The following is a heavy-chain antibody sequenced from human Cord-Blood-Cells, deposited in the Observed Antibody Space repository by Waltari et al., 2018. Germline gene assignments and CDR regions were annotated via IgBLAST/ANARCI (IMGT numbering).Heavy chain of an antibody. V-gene: IGHV3-48*03. CDR1: GFTFSGYE. Sequence: EVQLVESGGGLVQPGGSLRLSCAASGFTFSGYEMNGVRKAPGEGLECVSYISSSGSTIYYADAGKCRFTISRDNDKNSLYLQMNSLRAEDTAVYYCARYRYWGQGTLVTVSS. D-gene: IGHD2-2*01. J-gene: IGHJ4*02. CDR2: ISSSGSTI. CDR3: ARYRY.